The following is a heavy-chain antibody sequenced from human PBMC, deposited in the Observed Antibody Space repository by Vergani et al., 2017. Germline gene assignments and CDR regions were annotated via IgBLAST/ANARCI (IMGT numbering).Heavy chain of an antibody. CDR1: GFTFSSYG. V-gene: IGHV3-30*18. CDR2: ISYDGSNK. J-gene: IGHJ4*02. D-gene: IGHD6-13*01. Sequence: QVQLVESGGGVVQPGRSLRLSCAASGFTFSSYGMHWVRQAPGKGLEWVAVISYDGSNKYYADSVKGRFTISRDNSKNTLYLQMNSLRAEDTAVYYCAKDGIAAAGYHMYYFDYWGQGTQVIVSS. CDR3: AKDGIAAAGYHMYYFDY.